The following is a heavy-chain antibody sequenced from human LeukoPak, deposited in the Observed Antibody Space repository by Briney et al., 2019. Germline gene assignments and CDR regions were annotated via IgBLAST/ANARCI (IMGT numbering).Heavy chain of an antibody. CDR1: GYTFTSYG. V-gene: IGHV1-18*01. CDR3: ARGGFYGATLGYYGMDV. Sequence: ASVKVSCKASGYTFTSYGISWVRQAPGQGLEWMGWISAYNGNTNYAQKLQGRVTMTTDTSTSTAYMELRSLRSDDTAVYYCARGGFYGATLGYYGMDVWGQGTTVTVSS. CDR2: ISAYNGNT. D-gene: IGHD3-3*01. J-gene: IGHJ6*02.